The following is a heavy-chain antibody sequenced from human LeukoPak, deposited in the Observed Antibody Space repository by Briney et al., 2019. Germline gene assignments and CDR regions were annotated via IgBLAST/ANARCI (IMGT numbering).Heavy chain of an antibody. D-gene: IGHD6-6*01. CDR3: ARTGTVAARPGATSRDPEDIVDY. J-gene: IGHJ4*02. CDR1: GYTFTTYG. V-gene: IGHV1-18*01. CDR2: ISAYNGNT. Sequence: ASVKVSCKASGYTFTTYGISWVRQAPGQGLEWVGWISAYNGNTNYAQKFQGRVTITADKSTSTAYMELSSLRSEDTAVYYCARTGTVAARPGATSRDPEDIVDYWGQGTLVTVSS.